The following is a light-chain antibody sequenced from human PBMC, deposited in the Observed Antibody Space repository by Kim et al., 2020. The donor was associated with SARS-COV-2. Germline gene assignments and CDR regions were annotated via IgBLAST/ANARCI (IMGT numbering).Light chain of an antibody. CDR2: ATS. CDR1: QAINNY. Sequence: ASVGDRVTLTCRASQAINNYLAWYQQRPGEVPKLLIYATSTLHSGVPSRFSGSGSGTDFTLTINSLQPEDVATYFCQKYNSATLTFGGGTKLEI. V-gene: IGKV1-27*01. J-gene: IGKJ4*01. CDR3: QKYNSATLT.